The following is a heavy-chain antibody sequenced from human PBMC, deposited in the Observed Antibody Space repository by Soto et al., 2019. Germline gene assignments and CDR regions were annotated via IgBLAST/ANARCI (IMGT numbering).Heavy chain of an antibody. J-gene: IGHJ5*02. CDR2: ISSNGGST. CDR3: VKDLSRGDTYRNYVWNSFWFDP. D-gene: IGHD4-4*01. CDR1: GFTFSSYA. Sequence: GSLRLSCSASGFTFSSYAMHWVRQAPGKGLEYVSAISSNGGSTYYADSVKGRFTISRDNSKNTLYLQMSSLRAEDTAVYYCVKDLSRGDTYRNYVWNSFWFDPWGQGTLVTVS. V-gene: IGHV3-64D*08.